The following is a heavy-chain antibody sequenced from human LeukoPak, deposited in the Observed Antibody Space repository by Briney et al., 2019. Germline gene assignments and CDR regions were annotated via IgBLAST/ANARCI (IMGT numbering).Heavy chain of an antibody. J-gene: IGHJ3*02. CDR3: ARGRWLPNAFDI. CDR1: GDSINSYY. Sequence: PAETLSLTCTVSGDSINSYYWNWIRQPPGKGLEGMGDIYYSGRTDYNPSLKSRVTISVETSKHQFSMKLKSVTAADTAVYFCARGRWLPNAFDIWGQGTMVTVFS. CDR2: IYYSGRT. V-gene: IGHV4-59*01. D-gene: IGHD5-24*01.